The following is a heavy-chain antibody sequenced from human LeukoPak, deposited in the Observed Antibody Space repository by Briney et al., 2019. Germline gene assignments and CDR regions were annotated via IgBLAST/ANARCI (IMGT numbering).Heavy chain of an antibody. CDR1: GFTFSSYA. D-gene: IGHD6-25*01. CDR3: AKLYSSGTGIGTGDY. CDR2: ISGSGGST. Sequence: PGGSLRLSCAASGFTFSSYAMSWVRQAPGKGLEWVSAISGSGGSTYYADSVKGRFTISRDNSKNTLYLQMNSLRAEDTAVYYCAKLYSSGTGIGTGDYWGQGTLVTVSS. J-gene: IGHJ4*02. V-gene: IGHV3-23*01.